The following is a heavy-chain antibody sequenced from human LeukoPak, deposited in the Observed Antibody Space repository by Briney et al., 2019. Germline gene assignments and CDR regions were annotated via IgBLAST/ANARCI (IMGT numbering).Heavy chain of an antibody. J-gene: IGHJ5*02. CDR1: GGSISSGGYY. D-gene: IGHD3-22*01. V-gene: IGHV4-31*03. Sequence: PSETLSLTCTVSGGSISSGGYYWSWIRQHPGKGLEWIGYIYYSGSTYYNPSLKSRVTISVDTSKNQFSLKLSSVTAADTAVYYCARGAELFTYYYDSSGYFDPWGQGTLVTVSS. CDR3: ARGAELFTYYYDSSGYFDP. CDR2: IYYSGST.